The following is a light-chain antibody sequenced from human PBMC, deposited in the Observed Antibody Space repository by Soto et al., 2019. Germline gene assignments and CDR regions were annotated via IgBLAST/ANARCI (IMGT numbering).Light chain of an antibody. CDR1: QSVSSN. V-gene: IGKV3-15*01. Sequence: EILMTQSPATLSVSPGERATLSCRASQSVSSNLAWYQQKPGQPPRLLIYDASTRATGVPARFSGSGSGTEFTLTINSLQSEDFAVYYWQKFDRWPWTFGQGTKVEIK. CDR2: DAS. CDR3: QKFDRWPWT. J-gene: IGKJ1*01.